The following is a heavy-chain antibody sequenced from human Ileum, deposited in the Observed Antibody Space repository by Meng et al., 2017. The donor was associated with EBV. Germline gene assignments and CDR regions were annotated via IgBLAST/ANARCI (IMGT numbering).Heavy chain of an antibody. J-gene: IGHJ1*01. CDR3: ARGAYTSTWF. CDR1: GDSVSSNSAA. CDR2: TYYRSKWYY. D-gene: IGHD6-13*01. V-gene: IGHV6-1*01. Sequence: VQLQQSGPGLGQPSPTPSLPCAISGDSVSSNSAAWHWIRQSPSRGLGWLGRTYYRSKWYYDYAVSVKSRMTINPDTSKNQFSLQLNSVTPEDTAVYYCARGAYTSTWFWGQGTLVTVSS.